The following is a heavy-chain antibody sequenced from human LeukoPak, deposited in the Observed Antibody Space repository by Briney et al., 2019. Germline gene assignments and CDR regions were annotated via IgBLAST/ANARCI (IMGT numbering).Heavy chain of an antibody. Sequence: NSSETLSLTCAGYGGSFSGYYWSWIRQPPGKGLEWMGEINHSGSSNYNPALNSRGTISVDTSKNQFSLKLSSVTAADTAVYYCARGRKRGAAAGPVFDYWGQGTLVTVSS. V-gene: IGHV4-34*01. CDR2: INHSGSS. CDR3: ARGRKRGAAAGPVFDY. CDR1: GGSFSGYY. J-gene: IGHJ4*02. D-gene: IGHD6-13*01.